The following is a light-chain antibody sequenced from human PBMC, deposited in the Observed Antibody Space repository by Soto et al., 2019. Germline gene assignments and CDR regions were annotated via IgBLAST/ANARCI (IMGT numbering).Light chain of an antibody. CDR2: DVS. CDR3: SSYTSSSRV. CDR1: SSDVGGYNY. V-gene: IGLV2-14*03. J-gene: IGLJ2*01. Sequence: QSALTQPASVSGSPGQAITISCTGTSSDVGGYNYVSWYQHHPGKAPKLMIYDVSNRPSGVSNRFSGSKSGNTASLTISGLQAEDEADYYCSSYTSSSRVFGGGTKLTVL.